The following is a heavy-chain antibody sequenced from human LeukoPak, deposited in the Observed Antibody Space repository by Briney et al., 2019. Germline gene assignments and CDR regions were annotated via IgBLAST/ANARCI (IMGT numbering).Heavy chain of an antibody. J-gene: IGHJ5*02. CDR3: ARETSSVNWFDP. Sequence: SETLSLTCTVSGGSISSGSYYWSWIRQPPGKGLEWIGEINHNGSTNYNPSLKSRVTISVDTSKNQFSLKLSSVTAADTAVYYCARETSSVNWFDPWGQGTLVTVSS. D-gene: IGHD4-17*01. V-gene: IGHV4-39*07. CDR2: INHNGST. CDR1: GGSISSGSYY.